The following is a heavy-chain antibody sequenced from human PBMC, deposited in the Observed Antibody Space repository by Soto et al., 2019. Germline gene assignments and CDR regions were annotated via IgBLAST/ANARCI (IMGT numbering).Heavy chain of an antibody. Sequence: PSETLSLTCAVSGGSISSGGYSWVWIRQPPGKGLEWIGSFYYSGSTYYNPSLKSRVTVSVDTSENQFSLKLSSVTAADTAVYYCARQVVDGTVAGTGSFDYWGLGTLVTVSS. D-gene: IGHD6-19*01. CDR1: GGSISSGGYS. V-gene: IGHV4-39*01. CDR3: ARQVVDGTVAGTGSFDY. CDR2: FYYSGST. J-gene: IGHJ4*02.